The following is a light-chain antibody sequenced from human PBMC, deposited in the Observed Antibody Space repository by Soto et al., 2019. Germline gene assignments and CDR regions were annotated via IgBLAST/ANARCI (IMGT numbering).Light chain of an antibody. Sequence: DIQMTQSPSTLSGSVGDRVTITCRASQTISSWLAWYQQKPGKAPKLLIYKASTLKSGVPSRFSGSGSGTDFTLTISSLQPEDVATYYCQKYNSALWTFGQGTKVDIK. CDR3: QKYNSALWT. V-gene: IGKV1-5*03. CDR1: QTISSW. J-gene: IGKJ1*01. CDR2: KAS.